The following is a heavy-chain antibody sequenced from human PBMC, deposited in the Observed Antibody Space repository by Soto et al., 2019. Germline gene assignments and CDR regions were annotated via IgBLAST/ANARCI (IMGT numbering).Heavy chain of an antibody. CDR2: IHHDGST. D-gene: IGHD2-21*02. CDR1: GGSSSSHS. CDR3: ATYDVGTIIQDY. J-gene: IGHJ4*02. V-gene: IGHV4-34*01. Sequence: PSETLSLTCAISGGSSSSHSKSWVRQPPGKGLEWIGEIHHDGSTNYNPFLKSRVTISENTSKNHFSLELSSVTAADTAVYYCATYDVGTIIQDYWGQGTLVTVSS.